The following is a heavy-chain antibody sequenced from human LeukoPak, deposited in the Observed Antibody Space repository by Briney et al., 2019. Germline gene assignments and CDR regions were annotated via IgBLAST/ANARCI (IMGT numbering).Heavy chain of an antibody. CDR3: ARGTGTIFGVVIKRNWFDP. D-gene: IGHD3-3*01. V-gene: IGHV3-21*01. J-gene: IGHJ5*02. CDR2: ISSSSSYI. Sequence: GGSLRLSCAASGFTFSSYSMNWVRQAPGKGLEWVSSISSSSSYIYYADSVKGRFTISRDNAKNSLYLQMNSLRAEDTAVYYCARGTGTIFGVVIKRNWFDPWGQGTLVTVSP. CDR1: GFTFSSYS.